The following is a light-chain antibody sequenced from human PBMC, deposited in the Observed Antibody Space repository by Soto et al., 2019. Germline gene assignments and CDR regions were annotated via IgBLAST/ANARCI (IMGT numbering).Light chain of an antibody. V-gene: IGLV2-14*03. J-gene: IGLJ1*01. CDR2: DVS. Sequence: QPVLTQPASVSGSPGQSITISCTGTSSDVGRYDYVSWYQHHPGKAPTLMIFDVSDRPSGVSNRFSGSKSGNTASLTISGIKADDEAAYYCVSYTTINTYVFGTGTKVTVL. CDR1: SSDVGRYDY. CDR3: VSYTTINTYV.